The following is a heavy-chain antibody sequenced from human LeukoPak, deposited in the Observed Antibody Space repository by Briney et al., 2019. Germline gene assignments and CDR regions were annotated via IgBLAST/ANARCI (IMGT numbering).Heavy chain of an antibody. CDR1: GGSFSGYY. CDR3: ASSRSGRWLQLQGFDY. Sequence: SETLSLTCAVYGGSFSGYYWSWIRQPPGKGLEWIGEINHNGSTNYNPSLKSRVTISVDTSKNQFSLKLSSVTAADTAVYYCASSRSGRWLQLQGFDYWGQGTLVTVSS. CDR2: INHNGST. D-gene: IGHD5-24*01. V-gene: IGHV4-34*01. J-gene: IGHJ4*02.